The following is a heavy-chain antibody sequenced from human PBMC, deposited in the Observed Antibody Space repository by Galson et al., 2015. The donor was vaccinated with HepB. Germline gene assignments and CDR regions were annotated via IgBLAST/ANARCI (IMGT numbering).Heavy chain of an antibody. D-gene: IGHD6-25*01. V-gene: IGHV3-48*01. CDR2: ISPGGTK. CDR1: GFSFISHS. J-gene: IGHJ6*02. Sequence: SLRLSCAASGFSFISHSMNRVRHSPGKGLEWLAYISPGGTKYYADSARGRFTISRDNAKKSMYLHMSSLRVEDTGIYYCARNPASYDYYNMDVWGQGTTVTVSS. CDR3: ARNPASYDYYNMDV.